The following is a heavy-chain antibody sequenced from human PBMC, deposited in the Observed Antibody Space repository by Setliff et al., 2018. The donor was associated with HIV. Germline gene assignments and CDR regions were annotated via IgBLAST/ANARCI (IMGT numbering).Heavy chain of an antibody. D-gene: IGHD5-12*01. CDR1: GGSITNSNYY. CDR3: ATLRWLRSKHSDY. J-gene: IGHJ4*01. V-gene: IGHV4-39*01. Sequence: PSETLSLTCTVSGGSITNSNYYWGWFRQPPGKGLEWIGAIYYTENTYYNPSHKSRVTMPVDTSKNQFSLKLRSVTAADTAVYFCATLRWLRSKHSDYWGQGILVTVSS. CDR2: IYYTENT.